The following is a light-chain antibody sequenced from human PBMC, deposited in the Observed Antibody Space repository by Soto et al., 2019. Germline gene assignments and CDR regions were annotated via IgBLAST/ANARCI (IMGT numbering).Light chain of an antibody. CDR2: DVS. CDR3: SSYTSSSTGV. J-gene: IGLJ1*01. Sequence: QSVLTQAASVSGSPGQSISISCAGTSSDVGGYNYVSWYQQHPGKAPKLMIYDVSNRPSGVSNRFSGSKSGNTASLTISGLQAEDEADYYGSSYTSSSTGVFGTGTKVTVL. CDR1: SSDVGGYNY. V-gene: IGLV2-14*01.